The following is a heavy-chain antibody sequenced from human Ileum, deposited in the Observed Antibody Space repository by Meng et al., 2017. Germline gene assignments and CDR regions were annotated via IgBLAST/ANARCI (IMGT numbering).Heavy chain of an antibody. CDR2: INSGGSST. Sequence: GGSLRLSCAASGFTFGGVWMFWVRQAPGKGLTWVSRINSGGSSTSYAYSVKGRLTISRDNAKNTLYLQMNRLRVEDTAVYYCVRGDSGWYSWGQGTLVTVSS. CDR3: VRGDSGWYS. CDR1: GFTFGGVW. V-gene: IGHV3-74*01. D-gene: IGHD6-19*01. J-gene: IGHJ4*02.